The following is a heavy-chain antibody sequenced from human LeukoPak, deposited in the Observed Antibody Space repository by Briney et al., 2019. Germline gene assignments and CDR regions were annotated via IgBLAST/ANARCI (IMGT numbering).Heavy chain of an antibody. J-gene: IGHJ5*02. Sequence: SETLSLTCAVYGGSFSGYYWSWIRQPPGKGREWIGEINHSGSTNYNPSLKSRVTISVDTSKNQFSLKLSSVTAADTAVYYCARGGDFWSGYLNDNWFDPWGQGTLVTVSS. CDR2: INHSGST. V-gene: IGHV4-34*01. CDR3: ARGGDFWSGYLNDNWFDP. CDR1: GGSFSGYY. D-gene: IGHD3-3*01.